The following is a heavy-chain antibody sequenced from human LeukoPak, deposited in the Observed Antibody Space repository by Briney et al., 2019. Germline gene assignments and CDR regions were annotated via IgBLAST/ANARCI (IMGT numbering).Heavy chain of an antibody. CDR3: AKVLQLLFYFDY. J-gene: IGHJ4*02. CDR1: VFTFSSHS. D-gene: IGHD2-2*01. Sequence: GGSLRLSCAASVFTFSSHSMAWVRQAPGKGPEWVSSISSNGGDTYYADSVRGRFTISRDNSENMLHLQMNSLRAEDTAVYYCAKVLQLLFYFDYWGQGTLVTVSS. CDR2: ISSNGGDT. V-gene: IGHV3-23*01.